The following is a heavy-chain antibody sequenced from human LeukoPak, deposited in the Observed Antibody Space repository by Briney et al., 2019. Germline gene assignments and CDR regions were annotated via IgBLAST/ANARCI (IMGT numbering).Heavy chain of an antibody. CDR2: VSRFGGTT. D-gene: IGHD6-13*01. J-gene: IGHJ5*02. Sequence: GGSLRLSCAASGFTFDSYAISWVRQAPGKGLEWVSTVSRFGGTTYYADSAEGRFTISRDNSNNTVYLQMNSLRVGDTALYYCVKHVGSRWSNNRFDPWGQGTLVTVS. CDR3: VKHVGSRWSNNRFDP. V-gene: IGHV3-23*01. CDR1: GFTFDSYA.